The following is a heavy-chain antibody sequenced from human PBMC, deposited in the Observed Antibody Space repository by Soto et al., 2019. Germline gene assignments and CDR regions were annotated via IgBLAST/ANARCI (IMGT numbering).Heavy chain of an antibody. CDR3: ARHHGPTTSENWFDP. CDR2: ISTYSGDT. CDR1: GYTFFTYD. V-gene: IGHV1-18*01. Sequence: ASVEVSCKASGYTFFTYDISWVRQAPGQGLEWMGWISTYSGDTKYAQKFQGRVTMTTDTSTTTAYLELRSLRSDDTTVYYCARHHGPTTSENWFDPWGQGTLVTVSS. J-gene: IGHJ5*02. D-gene: IGHD5-12*01.